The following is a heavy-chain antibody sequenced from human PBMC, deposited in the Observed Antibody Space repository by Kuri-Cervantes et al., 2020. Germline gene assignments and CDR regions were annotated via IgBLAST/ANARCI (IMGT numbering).Heavy chain of an antibody. Sequence: GESLKISCAASGFTFSDYYMSWIRQAPGKGLEWVSYISSSGSTIYYADSVKGRFTISRDNAKNSLYLQMNSLRAEDTAVYYCAKDLRGSWIQQLQGYYDMDVWGQGTTVTVSS. CDR1: GFTFSDYY. D-gene: IGHD5-18*01. CDR2: ISSSGSTI. V-gene: IGHV3-11*04. CDR3: AKDLRGSWIQQLQGYYDMDV. J-gene: IGHJ6*02.